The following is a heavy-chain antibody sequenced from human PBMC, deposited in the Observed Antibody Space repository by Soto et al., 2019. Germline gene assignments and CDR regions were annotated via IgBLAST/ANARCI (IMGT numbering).Heavy chain of an antibody. J-gene: IGHJ4*02. CDR1: GGSISSYY. Sequence: SETLSLTCTVSGGSISSYYWSWIRQPPGKGLEWIGYMYYSGGANYNPSLKSRVTISVDMSKNQFSLKLNSVTAADTAVYYCARVDRVGNSGYHSDYWGQGTLVTVSS. D-gene: IGHD3-22*01. V-gene: IGHV4-59*01. CDR2: MYYSGGA. CDR3: ARVDRVGNSGYHSDY.